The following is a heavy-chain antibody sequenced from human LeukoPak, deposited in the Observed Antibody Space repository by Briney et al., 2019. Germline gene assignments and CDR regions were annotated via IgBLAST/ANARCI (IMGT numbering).Heavy chain of an antibody. V-gene: IGHV4-59*01. CDR2: IYYSGTT. D-gene: IGHD2-2*01. CDR1: SGSISSYY. CDR3: ARHLGYCSSTSCYPWFDP. J-gene: IGHJ5*02. Sequence: SETLSLTCTVSSGSISSYYWSWIRQSPGKGLEWIGYIYYSGTTDYNPSLKNRVTISVDTSKNQFSLKLSSVTAADTAVYYCARHLGYCSSTSCYPWFDPWGQGTPVTVSS.